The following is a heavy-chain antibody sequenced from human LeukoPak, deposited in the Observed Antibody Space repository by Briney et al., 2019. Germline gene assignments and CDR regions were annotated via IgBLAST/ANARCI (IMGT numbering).Heavy chain of an antibody. J-gene: IGHJ4*02. CDR3: ARGLWFGDENPPYFDY. CDR1: GGSISSYY. CDR2: IYTSGST. D-gene: IGHD3-10*01. Sequence: SETLSLTCTVSGGSISSYYWSWIRQPAGKGLEWIGRIYTSGSTNYNPSLKSRVTISIDTSKNQFSLKLSSVTAADTAVYYCARGLWFGDENPPYFDYWGQGTLVTVSS. V-gene: IGHV4-4*07.